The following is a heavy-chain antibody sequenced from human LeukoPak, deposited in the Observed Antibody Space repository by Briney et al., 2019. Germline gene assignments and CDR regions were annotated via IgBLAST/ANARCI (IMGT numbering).Heavy chain of an antibody. Sequence: GGSLRLSCAASGFTFSSYSMNWVRQAPGKGLEWVSSISSSSSYIYYADSVKGRFTISRDNSKNTLYLQMNSLRAEDTAVYYCAKAPHYYGSGSSSSDNWFDPWGQGTLVTVSS. CDR3: AKAPHYYGSGSSSSDNWFDP. CDR2: ISSSSSYI. D-gene: IGHD3-10*01. J-gene: IGHJ5*02. CDR1: GFTFSSYS. V-gene: IGHV3-21*04.